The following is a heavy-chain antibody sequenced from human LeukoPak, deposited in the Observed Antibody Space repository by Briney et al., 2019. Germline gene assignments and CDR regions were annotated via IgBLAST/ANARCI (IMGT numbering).Heavy chain of an antibody. CDR1: GFTFSSYS. D-gene: IGHD3-10*01. CDR3: ARAPHGGS. Sequence: GGSLRLSCAASGFTFSSYSMNWVRQAPGKGLEWVSYISSSSSTIYYADPVKGRFTISRDNAKNSLYLQMNSLRAEDTAVYYCARAPHGGSWGQGTLVTVSS. CDR2: ISSSSSTI. V-gene: IGHV3-48*01. J-gene: IGHJ5*02.